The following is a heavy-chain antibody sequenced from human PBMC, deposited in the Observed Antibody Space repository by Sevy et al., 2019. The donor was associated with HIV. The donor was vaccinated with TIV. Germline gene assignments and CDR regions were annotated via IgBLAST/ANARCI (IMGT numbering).Heavy chain of an antibody. J-gene: IGHJ4*02. CDR1: GFTFSSYS. D-gene: IGHD3-3*01. CDR2: ISSSSSYI. Sequence: GGSLRLSCAASGFTFSSYSMNWVRQAPGKGLEWVSSISSSSSYIYYADSVKGRFTISRDNAKNSLYLQMNGLRAEDTAVYYCARATDDFWSGYYYFDYWGQGTLVTVSS. CDR3: ARATDDFWSGYYYFDY. V-gene: IGHV3-21*01.